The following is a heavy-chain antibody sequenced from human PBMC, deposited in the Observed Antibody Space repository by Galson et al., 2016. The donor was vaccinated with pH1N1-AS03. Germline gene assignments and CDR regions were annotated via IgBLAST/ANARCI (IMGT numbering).Heavy chain of an antibody. J-gene: IGHJ3*02. V-gene: IGHV1-2*06. CDR2: INPNSGGA. Sequence: SVKVSCKASGYTFIGYYMHWVRQAPGQGLEWLGRINPNSGGANDVQKFQDRVTMTRDTSISTAYMELSGLTSDDTAVYYCATDVVTAMGRAFDIWGQGTMVTVFS. D-gene: IGHD2-21*02. CDR3: ATDVVTAMGRAFDI. CDR1: GYTFIGYY.